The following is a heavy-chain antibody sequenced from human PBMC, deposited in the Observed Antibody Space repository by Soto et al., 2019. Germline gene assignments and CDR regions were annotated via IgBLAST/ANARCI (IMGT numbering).Heavy chain of an antibody. CDR3: ARLARYYDFWSGSFYYYYYMDV. Sequence: SETLSLTCTVSGGSIISRDYYWSWIRQHPGKGLEWIGNIYYSGSTNYNPSLKTRVTISVDTSKNQFSLKLSSVTAADTAVYYCARLARYYDFWSGSFYYYYYMDVWGKGTTVTVSS. CDR1: GGSIISRDYY. CDR2: IYYSGST. J-gene: IGHJ6*03. D-gene: IGHD3-3*01. V-gene: IGHV4-61*08.